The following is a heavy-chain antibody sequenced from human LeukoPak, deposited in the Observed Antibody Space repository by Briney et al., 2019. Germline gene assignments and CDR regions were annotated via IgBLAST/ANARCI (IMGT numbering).Heavy chain of an antibody. CDR3: AKPDITMVPHASFDI. Sequence: GGSLRLSCAASGSSFSNYAMSWVRQAPGKGLEWVSAISRSGGSTYYADSVKGRFTFSRDNSKNTLYLQMNSLGAEDTAVYFCAKPDITMVPHASFDIWGQGTMVTVSS. V-gene: IGHV3-23*01. CDR2: ISRSGGST. J-gene: IGHJ3*02. CDR1: GSSFSNYA. D-gene: IGHD3-10*01.